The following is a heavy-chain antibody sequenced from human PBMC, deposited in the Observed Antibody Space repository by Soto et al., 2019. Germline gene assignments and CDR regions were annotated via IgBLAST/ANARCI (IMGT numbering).Heavy chain of an antibody. CDR2: IYWDDDK. CDR3: AHSRCGGDCLQSYSSHYYYGMDV. D-gene: IGHD2-21*02. V-gene: IGHV2-5*02. Sequence: QITLKESGPTLMKPTQTLTLTCTFSGFSLNTGGLGVGWIRQPPGKALEWLALIYWDDDKRYSPSLKSRLTITQDTSKNQVVLTMTNMDPVDTATYYCAHSRCGGDCLQSYSSHYYYGMDVWGQGTTVTVSS. CDR1: GFSLNTGGLG. J-gene: IGHJ6*02.